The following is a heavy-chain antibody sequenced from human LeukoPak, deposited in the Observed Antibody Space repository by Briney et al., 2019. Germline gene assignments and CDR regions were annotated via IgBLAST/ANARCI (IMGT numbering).Heavy chain of an antibody. Sequence: SETLSLTCTVSGGSISSYYWSWIRQPPGKGLEWIGYIYYSGSTNYNPSLKSRVTISVDTSKNQFSLKLSSVTAADTAVYYCARTGPTTGFADYWGQGTLVTVSS. CDR1: GGSISSYY. CDR3: ARTGPTTGFADY. J-gene: IGHJ4*02. D-gene: IGHD5-12*01. CDR2: IYYSGST. V-gene: IGHV4-59*01.